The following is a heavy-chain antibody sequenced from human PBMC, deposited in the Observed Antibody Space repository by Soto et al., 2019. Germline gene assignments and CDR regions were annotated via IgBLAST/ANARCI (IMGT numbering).Heavy chain of an antibody. CDR3: AKGSKFTIFSANDF. J-gene: IGHJ4*02. V-gene: IGHV3-23*01. D-gene: IGHD3-3*01. Sequence: EVQLLESGGALVQPGGSLRLYCAASGFTFSSYAMTWVRQAPGKGLEWVSALSGNSGTTYSADSVKGRFTISRDNSRNTLYLQMSSLRAEDTALYYCAKGSKFTIFSANDFWGQGTLVTVSS. CDR2: LSGNSGTT. CDR1: GFTFSSYA.